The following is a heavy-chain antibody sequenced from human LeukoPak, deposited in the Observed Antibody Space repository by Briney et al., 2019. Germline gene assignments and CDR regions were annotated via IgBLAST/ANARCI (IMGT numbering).Heavy chain of an antibody. D-gene: IGHD2-15*01. CDR1: GFTFSSYA. Sequence: GGSLRLSCAASGFTFSSYAMSWVRQAPGKGLEWVGHIKSKVDGGTPDYVAPVKGRFTISRDDSRNTLYLQMSSLNTEDTAVYYCTTRSPARYCSDGACYSSADYWGQGTLVTVSS. J-gene: IGHJ4*02. CDR2: IKSKVDGGTP. CDR3: TTRSPARYCSDGACYSSADY. V-gene: IGHV3-15*01.